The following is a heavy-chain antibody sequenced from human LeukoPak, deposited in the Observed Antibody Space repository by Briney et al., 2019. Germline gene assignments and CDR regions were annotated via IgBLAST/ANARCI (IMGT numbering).Heavy chain of an antibody. CDR1: GYTFTSYG. CDR2: ISAYNGNT. CDR3: ARDHTPVVVAATLDSWFDP. Sequence: ASVKVSCKASGYTFTSYGISWVRQAPGQGLEWMGWISAYNGNTNYAQKLQGRVTMTTDTSTSTAYMELRSLRPDDTAVYYCARDHTPVVVAATLDSWFDPWGQGTLVTVSS. V-gene: IGHV1-18*01. D-gene: IGHD2-15*01. J-gene: IGHJ5*02.